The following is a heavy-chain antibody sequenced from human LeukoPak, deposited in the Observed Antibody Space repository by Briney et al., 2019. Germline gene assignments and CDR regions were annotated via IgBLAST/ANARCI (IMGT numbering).Heavy chain of an antibody. J-gene: IGHJ4*02. V-gene: IGHV3-30*02. CDR3: AKDRNHRDYFDY. CDR2: IRYDGSNK. D-gene: IGHD1-14*01. Sequence: PGGSLRLSCAASGFTFSSYGMHWVRQAPSKGLEWVAFIRYDGSNKYYADSVKGRFTVSRDNSKNTLYLQMNSLRAEDTAVYYCAKDRNHRDYFDYWGQGTLVTVSS. CDR1: GFTFSSYG.